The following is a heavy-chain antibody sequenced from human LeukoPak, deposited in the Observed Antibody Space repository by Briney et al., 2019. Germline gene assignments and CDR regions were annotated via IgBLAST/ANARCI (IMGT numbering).Heavy chain of an antibody. D-gene: IGHD3-3*01. CDR1: GLTVSSAN. Sequence: QPGGSLRLSCVASGLTVSSANMNWVRQAPGKGLEWVSFISGSTGNTFYADSVKGRFTMSRDNVKNSLYLQMNSLRDEDTAVYYCARSGVDWGQGTLVTVS. CDR3: ARSGVD. CDR2: ISGSTGNT. J-gene: IGHJ4*02. V-gene: IGHV3-48*02.